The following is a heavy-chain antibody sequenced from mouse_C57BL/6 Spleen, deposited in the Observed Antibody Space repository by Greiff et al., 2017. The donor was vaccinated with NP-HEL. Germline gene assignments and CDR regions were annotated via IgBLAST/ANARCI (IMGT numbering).Heavy chain of an antibody. CDR3: ARDDYGFAY. V-gene: IGHV1-18*01. D-gene: IGHD2-4*01. J-gene: IGHJ3*01. CDR2: INPNNGGT. CDR1: GYTFTDYN. Sequence: EVKLQQSGPELVKPGASVKIPCKASGYTFTDYNMDWVKQSHGKSLGWIGDINPNNGGTIYNQKFKGKATLTVDKSSSTAYMELRSLTSEDTAVYYCARDDYGFAYWGQGTLVTVSA.